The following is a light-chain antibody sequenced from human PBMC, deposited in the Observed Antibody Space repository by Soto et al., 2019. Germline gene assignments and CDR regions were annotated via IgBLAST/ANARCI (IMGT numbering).Light chain of an antibody. CDR3: QSFDSTLSGGV. J-gene: IGLJ1*01. V-gene: IGLV1-40*01. Sequence: SALTQLPSVSGAPGQRVTISCTESSSNIGAGSNVPWFQQLPGTAPKLLFYGNTNRPSGVPDRLSASKSYTSASLAITGLQSEDEAFYYCQSFDSTLSGGVFGTGTKVTVL. CDR1: SSNIGAGSN. CDR2: GNT.